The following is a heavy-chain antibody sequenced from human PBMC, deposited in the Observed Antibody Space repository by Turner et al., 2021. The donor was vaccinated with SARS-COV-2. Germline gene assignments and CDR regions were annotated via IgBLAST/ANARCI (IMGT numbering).Heavy chain of an antibody. Sequence: QVQLVQSGAEVKKPGASVKVSCKVSGYTLTEFSMHWVRQAPGKGRDLMGAFDTEEGETIYAQKFQGRGAMTEDTSTDTAYMELSSLRSEDTAVYYCATVPVVPAAIGYDYYYGMDVWGQGTTVTVSS. CDR3: ATVPVVPAAIGYDYYYGMDV. CDR1: GYTLTEFS. J-gene: IGHJ6*02. CDR2: FDTEEGET. D-gene: IGHD2-2*02. V-gene: IGHV1-24*01.